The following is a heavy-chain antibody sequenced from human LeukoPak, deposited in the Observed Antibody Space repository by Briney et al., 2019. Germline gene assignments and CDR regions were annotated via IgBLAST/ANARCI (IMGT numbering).Heavy chain of an antibody. Sequence: SETLSLTCTVSGVSITSYYWSWIRQPPGKGLEWIGEINHSGSTNYNPSLKSRVTISVDTSTNQFSLKVSSVTAADTAMYYCARPVRGPWGQGTLVTVSS. CDR1: GVSITSYY. CDR3: ARPVRGP. J-gene: IGHJ5*02. CDR2: INHSGST. V-gene: IGHV4-34*01.